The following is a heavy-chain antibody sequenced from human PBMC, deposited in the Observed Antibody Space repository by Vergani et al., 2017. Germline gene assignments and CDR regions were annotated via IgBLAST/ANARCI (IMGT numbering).Heavy chain of an antibody. CDR1: EFTFSTYS. D-gene: IGHD2/OR15-2a*01. CDR2: ISSGSTYT. Sequence: EVQLVESGGGLVKTGGSLRLSCAASEFTFSTYSMNWVRQAPGKGLEWVSSISSGSTYTFYADSVKDRFTISRDNAKSTLYLHMSSLRAEDTAIYYCARDGEKVVYGRHNYLDFWGQGAVVADSS. V-gene: IGHV3-21*06. J-gene: IGHJ4*02. CDR3: ARDGEKVVYGRHNYLDF.